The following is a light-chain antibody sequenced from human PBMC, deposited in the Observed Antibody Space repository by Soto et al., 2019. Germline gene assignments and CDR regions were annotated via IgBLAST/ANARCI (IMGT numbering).Light chain of an antibody. Sequence: QSVLAQPPSASGSPGQSVTISCTGSGSDIGAYNFVSWYQQHPGKAPKLMIFGVTERPSGVPVRFSGSKSGNTASLTVSGLQADDEAVYYCYSYAGRNIWVFGGGTKVTVL. CDR1: GSDIGAYNF. CDR3: YSYAGRNIWV. J-gene: IGLJ3*02. CDR2: GVT. V-gene: IGLV2-8*01.